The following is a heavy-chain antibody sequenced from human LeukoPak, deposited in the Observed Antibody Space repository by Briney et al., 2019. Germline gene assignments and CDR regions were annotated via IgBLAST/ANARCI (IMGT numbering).Heavy chain of an antibody. V-gene: IGHV1-69*05. J-gene: IGHJ6*03. CDR1: GGTFSSHA. CDR3: ARGLQYQLLKALGYYYMDV. Sequence: ASVKVSCKASGGTFSSHAIAWVRQAPGQGPEWMGGIIPISGTANYAQKFQGRVTITTDESTSTAYLELSSLTSDDTAVYYCARGLQYQLLKALGYYYMDVWGEGTTVTVSS. CDR2: IIPISGTA. D-gene: IGHD2-2*01.